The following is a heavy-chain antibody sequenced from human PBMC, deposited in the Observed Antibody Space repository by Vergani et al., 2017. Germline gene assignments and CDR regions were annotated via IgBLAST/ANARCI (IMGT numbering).Heavy chain of an antibody. CDR2: ISGSGGST. J-gene: IGHJ2*01. V-gene: IGHV3-23*01. Sequence: EVQLLESGGGLVQPGGSLRLSCAASGFTFSSYAMSWVRQAPGKGLEWVSGISGSGGSTYYADSVKGRFTISRDNSKNTLYLQMNSLRAEDTAVYYCAIRGGYWSSTSGYKIDWYFDLWGRGTLVTVSS. CDR3: AIRGGYWSSTSGYKIDWYFDL. D-gene: IGHD2-2*02. CDR1: GFTFSSYA.